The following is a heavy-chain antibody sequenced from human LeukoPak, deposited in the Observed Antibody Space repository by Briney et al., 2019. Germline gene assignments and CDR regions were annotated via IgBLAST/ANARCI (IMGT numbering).Heavy chain of an antibody. CDR3: ARGDQNFDY. CDR1: GDSVSSKSV. Sequence: SRILSLTCAISGDSVSSKSVWNWIRQSPSRGLEWLGRIYYRSKWSNNYAVSVKSRITINPDTSKIQFSLQLSSVTAEDTAVYYCARGDQNFDYWGQGTLVTVSS. J-gene: IGHJ4*02. CDR2: IYYRSKWSN. D-gene: IGHD1-26*01. V-gene: IGHV6-1*01.